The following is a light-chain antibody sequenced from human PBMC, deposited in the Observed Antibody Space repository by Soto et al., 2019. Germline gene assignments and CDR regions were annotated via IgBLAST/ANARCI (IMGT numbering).Light chain of an antibody. Sequence: IVMTQSPATLSVSPGERATLSCRASQSVSSNLAWYQQKPGQAPRLLIYGASTRATGIPARFSGSGSGTEFTLTISSLQSEDFAVYYCQQYNNWPLTFAGGTKVEIK. CDR1: QSVSSN. CDR2: GAS. J-gene: IGKJ4*01. CDR3: QQYNNWPLT. V-gene: IGKV3-15*01.